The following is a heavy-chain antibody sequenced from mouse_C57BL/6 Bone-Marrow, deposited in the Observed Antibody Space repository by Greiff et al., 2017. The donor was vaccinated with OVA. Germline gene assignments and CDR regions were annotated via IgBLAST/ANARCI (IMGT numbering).Heavy chain of an antibody. V-gene: IGHV1-81*01. Sequence: VKLMESGAELARPGASVKLSCKASGYTFTSYGISWVKQRTGQGLEWIGEIYPRSGNTYYNEKFKGKATLTADKSSSTAYMELRSLTSEDSAVYFCARTLRSLFAYWGQGTLVTVSA. CDR1: GYTFTSYG. D-gene: IGHD1-1*01. J-gene: IGHJ3*01. CDR2: IYPRSGNT. CDR3: ARTLRSLFAY.